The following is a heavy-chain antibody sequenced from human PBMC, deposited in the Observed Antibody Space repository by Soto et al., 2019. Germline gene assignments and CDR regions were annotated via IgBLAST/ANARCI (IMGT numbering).Heavy chain of an antibody. CDR1: GGSFSGYY. D-gene: IGHD6-13*01. Sequence: PSETLSLTCAVYGGSFSGYYWSWIRQPPGKGLEWIGEINHSGSTNYNPSLKSRVTISVDTSKDQFSLKLSSVTAADTAVYYCASGQAAAGSFFDYWGQGILVTVSS. CDR2: INHSGST. CDR3: ASGQAAAGSFFDY. J-gene: IGHJ4*02. V-gene: IGHV4-34*01.